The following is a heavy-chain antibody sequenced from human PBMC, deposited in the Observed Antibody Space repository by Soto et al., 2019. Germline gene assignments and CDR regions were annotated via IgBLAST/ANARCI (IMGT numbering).Heavy chain of an antibody. CDR3: ARVTSMVRGVIDNWFDP. V-gene: IGHV1-69*01. D-gene: IGHD3-10*01. CDR2: IIPMYGPA. CDR1: GGTFSSYA. Sequence: QVPLVQSGAEVKKPWSSVTVSCKASGGTFSSYAIHWVRQAPGQGLEGMGGIIPMYGPAKYAQRFQGRVTITADESTTTVYMELTSLTSQDTAVYYCARVTSMVRGVIDNWFDPWGHGTLVTVSS. J-gene: IGHJ5*02.